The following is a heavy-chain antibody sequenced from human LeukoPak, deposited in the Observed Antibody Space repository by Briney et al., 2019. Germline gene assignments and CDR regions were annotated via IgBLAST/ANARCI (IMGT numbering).Heavy chain of an antibody. V-gene: IGHV4-34*01. D-gene: IGHD1-14*01. Sequence: SETLSLTCAVYGGSFSGYYWSWIRQPPGKGLEWIGEINHSGSTNYNPSLKSRVTISVDTSKNQFSLKLSSVTAADTAAYYCARRAYRYYFDYWGQGTLVTVSS. CDR2: INHSGST. CDR3: ARRAYRYYFDY. J-gene: IGHJ4*02. CDR1: GGSFSGYY.